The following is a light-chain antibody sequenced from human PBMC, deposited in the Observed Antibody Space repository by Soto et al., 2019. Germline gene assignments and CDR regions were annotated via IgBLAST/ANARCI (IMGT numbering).Light chain of an antibody. J-gene: IGKJ4*01. V-gene: IGKV3-11*01. CDR2: DAS. CDR1: QSVGTY. Sequence: EIVLTQSPATLSLSPGERATLSCRASQSVGTYLVWYQQKPGQAPRLLIYDASKRAIGIPDRFSGSGSGTAFTLTISSLEAGDSAVYYCQQRRAWPRVFGGGTRME. CDR3: QQRRAWPRV.